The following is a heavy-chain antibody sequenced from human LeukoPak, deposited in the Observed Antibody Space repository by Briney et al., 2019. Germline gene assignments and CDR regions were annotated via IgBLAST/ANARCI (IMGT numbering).Heavy chain of an antibody. J-gene: IGHJ3*01. D-gene: IGHD3-3*01. CDR3: ARPQVLRFLGWPFFDL. V-gene: IGHV3-20*04. CDR1: GFTFDDYG. Sequence: GGSLRLSCAASGFTFDDYGMSWVRQAPGRGLEWVSGINWNGGSTGYADSVKGRFTISRDNAKNSLYLQMNSLRAEDTALYYCARPQVLRFLGWPFFDLWGQGTMVTVSS. CDR2: INWNGGST.